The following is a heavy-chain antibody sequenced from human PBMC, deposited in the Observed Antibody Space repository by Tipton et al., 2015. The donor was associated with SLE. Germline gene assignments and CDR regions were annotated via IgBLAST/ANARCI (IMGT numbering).Heavy chain of an antibody. CDR3: ARDFVAAAGKGPHWFDP. D-gene: IGHD6-13*01. V-gene: IGHV3-48*03. CDR1: GFTFSSYE. Sequence: SLRLSCAASGFTFSSYEMNWVRQAPGKGLEWVSYISSSGSTIYYADSVKGRFTISRDNAKNSLYLQMNSLRAEDTAAYYCARDFVAAAGKGPHWFDPWGQGTLVTVSS. CDR2: ISSSGSTI. J-gene: IGHJ5*02.